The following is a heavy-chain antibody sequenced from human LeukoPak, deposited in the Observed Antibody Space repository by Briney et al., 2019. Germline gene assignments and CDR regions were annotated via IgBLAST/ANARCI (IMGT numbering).Heavy chain of an antibody. Sequence: GGSLRLSCAASGFTFSNYGMNWVRQAPGKGLEWVSYISSSSDAIYYADSVKGRFTISRDNAKNSLYPEMNSLRDEDTAVYYCARAMRSGYDYWGQGTLVTVSS. CDR2: ISSSSDAI. D-gene: IGHD5-12*01. CDR1: GFTFSNYG. V-gene: IGHV3-48*02. CDR3: ARAMRSGYDY. J-gene: IGHJ4*02.